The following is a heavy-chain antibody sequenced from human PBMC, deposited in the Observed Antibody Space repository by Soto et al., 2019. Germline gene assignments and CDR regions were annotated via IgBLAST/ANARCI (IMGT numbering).Heavy chain of an antibody. Sequence: GGSLRLSCAASGFTFSNYAMHWVRQAPGKGLEYVSAISSNGGSTYYANSVKGRFTISRDNSKNTLYLQLGSLRAEDMSVYYCARGSGGSRDYSYSDYWGQGTLVTVSS. J-gene: IGHJ4*02. D-gene: IGHD2-21*01. V-gene: IGHV3-64*01. CDR3: ARGSGGSRDYSYSDY. CDR1: GFTFSNYA. CDR2: ISSNGGST.